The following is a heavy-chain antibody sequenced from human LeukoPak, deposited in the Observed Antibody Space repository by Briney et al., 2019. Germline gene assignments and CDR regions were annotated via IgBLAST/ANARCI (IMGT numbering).Heavy chain of an antibody. V-gene: IGHV3-30*01. CDR3: VGVTGDY. CDR2: ISYDGSNK. CDR1: GFTFSSYA. Sequence: GRSLRLSCAASGFTFSSYAMHWVRQAPGKGLEWVAVISYDGSNKYYADSVKGRFTISRDNSKNTLYLQMNSLRAEDTAVYYCVGVTGDYWGQGTLVTVFS. D-gene: IGHD1-14*01. J-gene: IGHJ4*02.